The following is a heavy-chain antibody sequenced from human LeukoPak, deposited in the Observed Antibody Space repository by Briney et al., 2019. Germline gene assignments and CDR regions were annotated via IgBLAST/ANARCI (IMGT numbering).Heavy chain of an antibody. V-gene: IGHV3-30-3*01. D-gene: IGHD3-22*01. J-gene: IGHJ4*02. CDR1: GFTFSSYA. CDR3: ARDPAYLRYYDSSGYYDY. CDR2: ISYDGSNK. Sequence: SLRLSCAASGFTFSSYAMHWVRQAPGKGLEWGAVISYDGSNKYYADSVKGRFTISRDNAKNSLYLQMNSLRAEDTAVYYCARDPAYLRYYDSSGYYDYWGQGTLVTVSS.